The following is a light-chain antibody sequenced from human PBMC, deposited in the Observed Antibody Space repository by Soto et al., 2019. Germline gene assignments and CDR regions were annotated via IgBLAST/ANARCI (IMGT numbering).Light chain of an antibody. CDR3: QQYNNWPRT. CDR1: QSVSSN. V-gene: IGKV3-15*01. CDR2: GGS. Sequence: EIVMTQSPATLSVSPGERATLSCRASQSVSSNLAWYQQKRGQAPRLLSYGGSTRATGIPARFSGSGSGTEFTLTISSLQSEDFAVYYCQQYNNWPRTFGPGTKVDIK. J-gene: IGKJ3*01.